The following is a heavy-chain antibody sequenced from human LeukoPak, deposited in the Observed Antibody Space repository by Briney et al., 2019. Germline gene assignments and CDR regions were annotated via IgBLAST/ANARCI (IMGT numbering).Heavy chain of an antibody. D-gene: IGHD2-2*01. CDR3: ARQLRPYCSSTSCYNNWFDP. J-gene: IGHJ5*02. CDR1: GFTVSSNY. V-gene: IGHV3-66*04. Sequence: GGSLRLSCAASGFTVSSNYMSWVRQAPGKRLEWVSVIYSGGSTYYADSVKGRFTISRDNSKNTLYLQMNSLRAEDTAVYYCARQLRPYCSSTSCYNNWFDPWGQGTLVTVSS. CDR2: IYSGGST.